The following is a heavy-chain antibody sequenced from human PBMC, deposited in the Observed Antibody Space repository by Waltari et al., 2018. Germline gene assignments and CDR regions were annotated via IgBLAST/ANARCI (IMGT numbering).Heavy chain of an antibody. J-gene: IGHJ5*01. CDR3: VRGLGDS. CDR1: GFTFSTYW. D-gene: IGHD3-16*01. V-gene: IGHV3-74*01. Sequence: EVQLVESGGALVQPGGSLRLSCAASGFTFSTYWMHWVRQGPGKGLVWVSRINSDGSLTTSADSVKGRFTISRDNAKNTLYLQMNSLRVEDTAVYYCVRGLGDSWGQGTLVTVSS. CDR2: INSDGSLT.